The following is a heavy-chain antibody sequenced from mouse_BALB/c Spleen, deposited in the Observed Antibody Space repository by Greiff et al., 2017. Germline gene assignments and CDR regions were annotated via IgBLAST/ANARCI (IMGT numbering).Heavy chain of an antibody. CDR2: ISSGSSTI. V-gene: IGHV5-17*02. Sequence: EVHLVESGGGLVQPGGSRKLSCAASGFTFSSFGMHWVRQAPEKGLEWVAYISSGSSTIYYADTVKGRFTISRDNTKNTLFLQMTSLRSEDTAMYYCARSGYDGFAYWGQGTLVTVSA. CDR1: GFTFSSFG. D-gene: IGHD2-14*01. J-gene: IGHJ3*01. CDR3: ARSGYDGFAY.